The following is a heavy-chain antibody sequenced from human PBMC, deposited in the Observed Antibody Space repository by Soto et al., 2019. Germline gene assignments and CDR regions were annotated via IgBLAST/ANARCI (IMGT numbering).Heavy chain of an antibody. D-gene: IGHD4-17*01. CDR2: ISPYSGNT. Sequence: QAQLVQSGPEVKQPGASVKVSCKASGYPFTDFAISWVRQAPGQGLEWMGWISPYSGNTNYAQKLQGRVSMTADASTGTAYVEVRSLTADDTATYFCARDGDYGDSRLHDSFDVWGQGTMVTVSS. J-gene: IGHJ3*01. V-gene: IGHV1-18*01. CDR1: GYPFTDFA. CDR3: ARDGDYGDSRLHDSFDV.